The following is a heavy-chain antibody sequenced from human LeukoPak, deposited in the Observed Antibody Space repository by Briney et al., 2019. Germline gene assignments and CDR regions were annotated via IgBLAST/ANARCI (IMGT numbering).Heavy chain of an antibody. V-gene: IGHV4-34*01. Sequence: SETLSLTCAVYGGSFSGYYWSWIRQPPGKGLEWIGEINHSGSTNYNPSLKSRVTISVDTSKNQFSLKLSSVTAADTAVYYCARGTRWLQLNYWGQGTLVTVSS. J-gene: IGHJ4*02. CDR2: INHSGST. D-gene: IGHD5-24*01. CDR3: ARGTRWLQLNY. CDR1: GGSFSGYY.